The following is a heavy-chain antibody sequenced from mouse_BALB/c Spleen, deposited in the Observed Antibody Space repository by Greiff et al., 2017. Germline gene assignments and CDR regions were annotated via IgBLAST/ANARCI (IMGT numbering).Heavy chain of an antibody. V-gene: IGHV5-6*01. D-gene: IGHD2-3*01. Sequence: EVQRVESGGDLVKPGGSLKLSCAASGFTFSSYGMSWVRQTPDKRLEWVATISSGGSYTYYPDSVKGRFTISRDNAKNTLYLQMSSLKSEDTAMYYCARLNDVYYVGYWGQGTTLTVSS. J-gene: IGHJ2*01. CDR3: ARLNDVYYVGY. CDR2: ISSGGSYT. CDR1: GFTFSSYG.